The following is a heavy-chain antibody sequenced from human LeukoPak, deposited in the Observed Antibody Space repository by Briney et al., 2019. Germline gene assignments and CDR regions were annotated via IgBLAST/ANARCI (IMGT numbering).Heavy chain of an antibody. D-gene: IGHD3-10*01. CDR3: AKDSITMVRGVKHSWFDP. CDR1: GFIFSSHG. V-gene: IGHV3-30*18. Sequence: GGSLRLSCAASGFIFSSHGMHWVRQAPGKGLEWVAVISYDGSNKYYADSVKGRFTISRDNSKNTLYLQMNSLRAEDTAVYYCAKDSITMVRGVKHSWFDPWGQGTLVTVSS. CDR2: ISYDGSNK. J-gene: IGHJ5*02.